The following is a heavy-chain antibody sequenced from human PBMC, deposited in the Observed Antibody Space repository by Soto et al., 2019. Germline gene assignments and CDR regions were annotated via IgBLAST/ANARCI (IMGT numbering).Heavy chain of an antibody. CDR2: INAGNGNT. V-gene: IGHV1-3*01. Sequence: ASVKVSCKASGYTFTSYAMHWVRQAPGQRLEWMGWINAGNGNTKYSQKSQGRVTITRDTSASTAYMELSSLRSEDSALYHCARGGIYFFVSGMDVWGQGTTVTVSS. J-gene: IGHJ6*02. CDR3: ARGGIYFFVSGMDV. D-gene: IGHD1-26*01. CDR1: GYTFTSYA.